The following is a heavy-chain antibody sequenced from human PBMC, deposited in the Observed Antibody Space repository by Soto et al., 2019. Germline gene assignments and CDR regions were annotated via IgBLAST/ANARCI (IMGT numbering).Heavy chain of an antibody. CDR3: MLGSGWKDFDY. CDR2: IYYSGST. V-gene: IGHV4-39*01. CDR1: GGSISSSSYY. D-gene: IGHD3-22*01. Sequence: SETLSLTCTVSGGSISSSSYYWGWLRQPPGKGLEWIGNIYYSGSTYYNPSLKSRVTISVDTSKNQFSLKLSSVTAADTAVYYCMLGSGWKDFDYWGQGTLVTVSS. J-gene: IGHJ4*02.